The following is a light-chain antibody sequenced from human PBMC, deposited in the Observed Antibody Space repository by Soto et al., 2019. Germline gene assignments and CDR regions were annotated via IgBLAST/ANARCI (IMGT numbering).Light chain of an antibody. CDR3: HQYGSSPLT. Sequence: EIVLTQSPGTLSLSPGERAILTCRASQSVTSSFVAWYQQRPGQAPRLLIYGASTRASGIPDRFSGSGSGTDFTLTISRLETEDFAVYYCHQYGSSPLTLGPGTKVDIK. CDR1: QSVTSSF. J-gene: IGKJ3*01. V-gene: IGKV3-20*01. CDR2: GAS.